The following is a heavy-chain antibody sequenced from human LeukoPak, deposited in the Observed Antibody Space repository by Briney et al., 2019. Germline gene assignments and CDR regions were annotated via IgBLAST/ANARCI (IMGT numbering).Heavy chain of an antibody. CDR1: GFIVSSNY. CDR3: ARLRGYCSTNTCYPLGY. D-gene: IGHD2-2*01. Sequence: GGSLRLSCAASGFIVSSNYMSWVRQVRGKGLEWVSIIYSGDTAFYADSVKGRFTVSRDNSRNTLYLQMNSLRAEDTAMYYCARLRGYCSTNTCYPLGYWGQGTLVTVSS. CDR2: IYSGDTA. J-gene: IGHJ4*02. V-gene: IGHV3-53*01.